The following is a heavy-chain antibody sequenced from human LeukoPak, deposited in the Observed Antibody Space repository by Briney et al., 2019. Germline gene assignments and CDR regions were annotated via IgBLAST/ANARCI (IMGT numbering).Heavy chain of an antibody. D-gene: IGHD3-10*01. CDR1: GYTFTSYD. CDR3: ARPRGVFTMVDAFDI. V-gene: IGHV1-18*01. Sequence: ASVKVSCKASGYTFTSYDIKWARQATGQGLEWMGWISAYNGNTNYEQKFQGRVTMTTDTSTSTAYMELRSLRSDDTAVYYCARPRGVFTMVDAFDIWGQGTMVTVSS. J-gene: IGHJ3*02. CDR2: ISAYNGNT.